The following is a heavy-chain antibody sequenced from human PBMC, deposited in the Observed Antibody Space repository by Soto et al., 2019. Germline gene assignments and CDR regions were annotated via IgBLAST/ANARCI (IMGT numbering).Heavy chain of an antibody. V-gene: IGHV5-51*01. CDR3: ARHSSITIFGVVILGGMDV. D-gene: IGHD3-3*01. Sequence: GESLKISCKGSGYSFTSYWIGWVRQMPGKGLEWMGIIYPGDSDTRYSPSFQGQVTISADKSISTAYLQWSSLKASDTAMYYCARHSSITIFGVVILGGMDVWGQGTTVTVS. CDR1: GYSFTSYW. J-gene: IGHJ6*02. CDR2: IYPGDSDT.